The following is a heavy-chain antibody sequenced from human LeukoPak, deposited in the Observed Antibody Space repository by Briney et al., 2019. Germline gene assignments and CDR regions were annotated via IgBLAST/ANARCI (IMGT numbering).Heavy chain of an antibody. D-gene: IGHD3-16*01. CDR3: ARNLGPFDV. V-gene: IGHV3-23*01. Sequence: GGSLRLSCAASGFTFNDFAMTWVRQAPGEGLEWVSTIADAGTYYADSVKGRFIISRDNSKNMLYLQLNSLRADDTAMYYCARNLGPFDVRGHGTMVTVSS. CDR1: GFTFNDFA. CDR2: IADAGT. J-gene: IGHJ3*01.